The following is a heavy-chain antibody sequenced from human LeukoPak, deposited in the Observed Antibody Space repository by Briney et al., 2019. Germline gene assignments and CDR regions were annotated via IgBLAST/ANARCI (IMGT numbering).Heavy chain of an antibody. J-gene: IGHJ6*03. Sequence: ASVKVSCKASGGTFSSYAISWVRQAPGQGLEWMGGIIPIFGTANYAQKFQGRVTITTDESTGTAYMELSSLRSEDTAVYYCARVYSSSYYYYYMDVWGKGTTVTVSS. V-gene: IGHV1-69*05. D-gene: IGHD6-6*01. CDR1: GGTFSSYA. CDR2: IIPIFGTA. CDR3: ARVYSSSYYYYYMDV.